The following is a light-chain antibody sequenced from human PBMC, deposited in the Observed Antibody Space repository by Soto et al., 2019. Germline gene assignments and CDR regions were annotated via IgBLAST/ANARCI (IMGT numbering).Light chain of an antibody. CDR2: DAS. CDR3: QQRINWPPLT. V-gene: IGKV3-11*01. J-gene: IGKJ4*01. Sequence: EIVLTQSPATLSLSPGERATLSCRASQSVSRYLAWYQQKPGQAPSLLIYDASTRATGIPARFSGSGSGTDFTLTISSLEPEDFAVYYCQQRINWPPLTFGGGTKVEIK. CDR1: QSVSRY.